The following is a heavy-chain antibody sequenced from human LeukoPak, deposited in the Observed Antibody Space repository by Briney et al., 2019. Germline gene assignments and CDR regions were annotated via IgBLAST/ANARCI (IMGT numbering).Heavy chain of an antibody. CDR2: MNPNSGNT. D-gene: IGHD3-22*01. V-gene: IGHV1-8*01. CDR3: ARGFSRKDYYDSSGYYHDAFDI. CDR1: GYTFTSYD. Sequence: GASVKVSCKASGYTFTSYDINWVRQATGQGLEWMGWMNPNSGNTGYAQKFQGRVAMTRNTSISTAYMELSSLRSEDTAAYYCARGFSRKDYYDSSGYYHDAFDIWGQGTMVTVSS. J-gene: IGHJ3*02.